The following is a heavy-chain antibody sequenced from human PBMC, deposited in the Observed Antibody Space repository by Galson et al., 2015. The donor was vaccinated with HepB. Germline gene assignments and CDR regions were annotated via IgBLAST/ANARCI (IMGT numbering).Heavy chain of an antibody. CDR3: AKDLWGSSHHGMDV. V-gene: IGHV3-9*01. CDR1: GFTFDDYA. J-gene: IGHJ6*02. CDR2: ISWNSGSI. D-gene: IGHD3-16*01. Sequence: SLRLSCAASGFTFDDYAMHWVRQAPGKGLEWVSGISWNSGSIGYADSVKGRFTISRDNAKNSLYLQMNSLKAEDTALYYCAKDLWGSSHHGMDVWGQGTTVTVSS.